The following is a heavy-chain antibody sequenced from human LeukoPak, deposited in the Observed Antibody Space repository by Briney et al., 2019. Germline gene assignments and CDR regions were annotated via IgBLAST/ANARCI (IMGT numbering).Heavy chain of an antibody. CDR3: AKSIAAAGKTHFDY. D-gene: IGHD6-13*01. J-gene: IGHJ4*02. CDR2: ISYDGSNK. Sequence: EGSLRLSCAASGFTFSSYGMHWVRQAPGKGLEWVAVISYDGSNKYYADSVKGRFTISRDNSKNTLYLQMNSLRAEDTAVYYCAKSIAAAGKTHFDYWGQGTLVTASS. CDR1: GFTFSSYG. V-gene: IGHV3-30*18.